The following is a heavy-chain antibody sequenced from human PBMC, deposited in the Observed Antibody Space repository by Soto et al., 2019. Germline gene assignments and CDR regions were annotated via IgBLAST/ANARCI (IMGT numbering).Heavy chain of an antibody. V-gene: IGHV1-3*01. CDR2: INAGNGNT. D-gene: IGHD3-9*01. Sequence: ASVKVSCKASGYTFTSYAMHWVRQAPGQRLEWMGWINAGNGNTKYSQKFQGRVTITRDTSASTAYMELSSLRSEDTAVYYCARAGRDYDILTGYYNVLIFDYWGQGTLVTVSS. J-gene: IGHJ4*02. CDR1: GYTFTSYA. CDR3: ARAGRDYDILTGYYNVLIFDY.